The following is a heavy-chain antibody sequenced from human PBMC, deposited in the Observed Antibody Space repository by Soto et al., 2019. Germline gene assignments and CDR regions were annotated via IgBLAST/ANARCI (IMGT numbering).Heavy chain of an antibody. Sequence: SVKVSCKASGYTFTSYAISWVRQAPGQGLEWMGWISVYNGNTNYAQKLQGRVTMTTDTSTSTGYMELRSLRSDDTAVYYCARDVGYYYDSSGSLLYGMDVWG. CDR2: ISVYNGNT. CDR1: GYTFTSYA. J-gene: IGHJ6*02. D-gene: IGHD3-22*01. V-gene: IGHV1-18*01. CDR3: ARDVGYYYDSSGSLLYGMDV.